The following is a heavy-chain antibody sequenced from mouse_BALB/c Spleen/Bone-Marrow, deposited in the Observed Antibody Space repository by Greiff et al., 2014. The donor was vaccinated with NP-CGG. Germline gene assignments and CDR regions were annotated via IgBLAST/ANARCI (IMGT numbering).Heavy chain of an antibody. CDR3: ARSEGNYAMDY. Sequence: HVQLQQSGAELARPGASVKLSCKASGYTFTSYWMQWVKQRPGQGLEWIGAIYPGDGDTRYTQKFKGKATLTADKSSSTAYMQLSSLASEDSAVYYCARSEGNYAMDYWGQGTSVTVSS. CDR1: GYTFTSYW. CDR2: IYPGDGDT. V-gene: IGHV1-87*01. J-gene: IGHJ4*01.